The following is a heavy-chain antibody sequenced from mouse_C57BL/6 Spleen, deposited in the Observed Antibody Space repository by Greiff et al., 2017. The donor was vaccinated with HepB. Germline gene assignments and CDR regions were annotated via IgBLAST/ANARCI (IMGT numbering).Heavy chain of an antibody. CDR2: IYWDDDK. CDR3: ARRDDGYLRVFAY. CDR1: GFSLSTSGMG. J-gene: IGHJ3*01. D-gene: IGHD2-3*01. Sequence: ESGPGILQSSQSLSLTCSSSGFSLSTSGMGVSWIRQPPGKGLEWLGHIYWDDDKRYNPFLKSRLTISKDTSRNPVFLKITRVDTADTATYYCARRDDGYLRVFAYWGQGTLVTVSA. V-gene: IGHV8-12*01.